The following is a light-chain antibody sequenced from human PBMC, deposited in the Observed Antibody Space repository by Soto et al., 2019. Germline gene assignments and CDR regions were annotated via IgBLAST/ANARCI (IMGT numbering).Light chain of an antibody. V-gene: IGKV3-11*01. CDR2: DAS. CDR3: QKRSDWPIT. J-gene: IGKJ5*01. Sequence: IVLTQSPATLFLSPGERATLFCRASQTVSSFLVWYQQKPGQAPRLLIYDASNRATGVPARFSGSGSGTDFTLTISSLEPEDFAVYYCQKRSDWPITFGQGTRLEIK. CDR1: QTVSSF.